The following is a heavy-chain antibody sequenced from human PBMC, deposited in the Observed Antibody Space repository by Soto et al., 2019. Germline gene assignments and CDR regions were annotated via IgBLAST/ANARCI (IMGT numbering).Heavy chain of an antibody. V-gene: IGHV1-3*01. CDR3: ARQYCRGGSCYPDWFDP. J-gene: IGHJ5*02. CDR2: INPGNGNT. CDR1: GYTFTSYA. D-gene: IGHD2-15*01. Sequence: ASVKVSCKASGYTFTSYAMHWVRQAPGQRLEWMGWINPGNGNTKYSQKFQGRVTITRDTSVSTAYMELSSLRSDDTAVYYCARQYCRGGSCYPDWFDPWGQGTLVSVSS.